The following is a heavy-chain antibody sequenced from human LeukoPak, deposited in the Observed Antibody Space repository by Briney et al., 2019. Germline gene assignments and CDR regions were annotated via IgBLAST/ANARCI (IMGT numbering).Heavy chain of an antibody. Sequence: SETLSLTCTVSGGSISSHYWSWIRQPPGKGLEWIGYIYYSGSTNYNPSLKSRVTISVDTSKNQFSLKLSSVTAADTAVYYCASRISSSSLYFDYWGQGTLATVSS. CDR1: GGSISSHY. D-gene: IGHD6-6*01. V-gene: IGHV4-59*11. J-gene: IGHJ4*02. CDR3: ASRISSSSLYFDY. CDR2: IYYSGST.